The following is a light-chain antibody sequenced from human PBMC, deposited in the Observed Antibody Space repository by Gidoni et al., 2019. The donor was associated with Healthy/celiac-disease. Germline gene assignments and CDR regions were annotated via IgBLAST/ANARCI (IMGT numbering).Light chain of an antibody. CDR1: QSISSY. J-gene: IGKJ5*01. CDR3: QQSYSTP. Sequence: IPMTQSPASLSASVGDRVTIPCRASQSISSYLNWYQQKPGKAPKLLIYAASSLQSGVPSRFSGSGSGTDFTLTISSLQPEDFATYYCQQSYSTPFXXXTRLEIK. V-gene: IGKV1-39*01. CDR2: AAS.